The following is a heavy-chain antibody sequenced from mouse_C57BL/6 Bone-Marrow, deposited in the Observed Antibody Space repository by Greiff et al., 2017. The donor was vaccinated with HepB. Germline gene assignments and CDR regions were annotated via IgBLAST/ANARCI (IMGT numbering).Heavy chain of an antibody. CDR3: ARRVHYDNDNYAMDY. CDR2: INPSSGYT. D-gene: IGHD2-4*01. J-gene: IGHJ4*01. V-gene: IGHV1-4*01. CDR1: GYTFTSYT. Sequence: QVQLQQSGAELARPGASVKMSCKASGYTFTSYTMHWVKQRPGQGLEWIGYINPSSGYTKYNQKFKDKATLTADKSSSTAYMQLSSLTSENSAVYDCARRVHYDNDNYAMDYWGQGTSVTVSS.